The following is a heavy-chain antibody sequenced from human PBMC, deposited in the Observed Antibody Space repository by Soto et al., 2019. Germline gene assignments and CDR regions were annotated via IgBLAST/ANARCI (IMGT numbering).Heavy chain of an antibody. Sequence: EVQLLESGGGLEQPGGSLRLSCAASGFTFNTYAMSWVRQSPGKGLEGVSVISGSGGRTDYADSVKGRFTISRDNSKNTLFLQMNRLRAEDTAIYYCEKDLDYNDSNGYFRFGYWGQGTLVTGSS. CDR2: ISGSGGRT. J-gene: IGHJ4*02. D-gene: IGHD3-22*01. CDR3: EKDLDYNDSNGYFRFGY. CDR1: GFTFNTYA. V-gene: IGHV3-23*01.